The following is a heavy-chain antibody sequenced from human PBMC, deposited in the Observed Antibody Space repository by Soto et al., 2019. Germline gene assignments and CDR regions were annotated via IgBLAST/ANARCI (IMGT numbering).Heavy chain of an antibody. J-gene: IGHJ6*02. CDR3: ARHELKRAAAGTRRYYYYGMDV. D-gene: IGHD6-13*01. CDR2: IYYSGST. CDR1: GGSISSSSYY. V-gene: IGHV4-39*01. Sequence: SETLSLTCTVSGGSISSSSYYWGWIRQPPGKGLEWIGSIYYSGSTYYNPSLKSRVTISVDTSKNQFSLKLSSVTAADTAVYYCARHELKRAAAGTRRYYYYGMDVWGQGTTVTVSS.